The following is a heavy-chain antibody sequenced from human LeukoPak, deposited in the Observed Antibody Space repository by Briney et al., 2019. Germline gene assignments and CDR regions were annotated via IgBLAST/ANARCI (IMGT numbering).Heavy chain of an antibody. Sequence: ASVKVSCKASGYTFTSYGISWVRQAPGQGREWMGWISAYNGNTNYAQKLQGRVTMTTDTSTSTAYMELRSLRSDDTAVYYCARVYYDSSGYYYYCYGMDVWGQGTTVTVSS. V-gene: IGHV1-18*01. D-gene: IGHD3-22*01. J-gene: IGHJ6*02. CDR3: ARVYYDSSGYYYYCYGMDV. CDR1: GYTFTSYG. CDR2: ISAYNGNT.